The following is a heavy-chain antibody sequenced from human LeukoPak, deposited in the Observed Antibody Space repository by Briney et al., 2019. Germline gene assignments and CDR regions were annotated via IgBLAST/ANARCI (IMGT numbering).Heavy chain of an antibody. J-gene: IGHJ3*02. D-gene: IGHD2-15*01. CDR1: GGSISSSSYY. V-gene: IGHV4-39*07. CDR2: IYYSGST. Sequence: SETLSLTCTVSGGSISSSSYYWGWIRQPPGKGLEWIGSIYYSGSTYYNPSLKSRVTISVDTSKNQFSLKLSSVTAADTAVYYCAREVQVVVAATSVDAFDIWGQGTMVTVSS. CDR3: AREVQVVVAATSVDAFDI.